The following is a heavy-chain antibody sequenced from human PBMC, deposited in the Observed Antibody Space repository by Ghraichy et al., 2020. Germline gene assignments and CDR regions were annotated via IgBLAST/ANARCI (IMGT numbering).Heavy chain of an antibody. CDR2: INHSGST. Sequence: GSLRLSCAVSGGSFSGYYWSWIRQPPGKGLEWIGEINHSGSTNYTPSLKSRVTFSVDTSKNQFSLKLSSVTAADTALYYCARGRGFKVFDYWGQGTLVTVSS. CDR3: ARGRGFKVFDY. J-gene: IGHJ4*02. V-gene: IGHV4-34*01. CDR1: GGSFSGYY. D-gene: IGHD5-24*01.